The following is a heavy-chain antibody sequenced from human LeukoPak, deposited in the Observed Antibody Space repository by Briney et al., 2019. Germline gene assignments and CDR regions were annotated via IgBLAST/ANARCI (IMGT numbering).Heavy chain of an antibody. J-gene: IGHJ4*02. CDR3: AVIHDAFDY. Sequence: PGGSLRLSCTASGFAFSSYAMAWVRQAPGKGLEWLSYISSSSKINYADSVKGRFTISRDNAKNSLYLQMISLRDEDTAVYYCAVIHDAFDYWGQGTLVTVSS. V-gene: IGHV3-48*02. CDR1: GFAFSSYA. D-gene: IGHD3-3*01. CDR2: ISSSSKI.